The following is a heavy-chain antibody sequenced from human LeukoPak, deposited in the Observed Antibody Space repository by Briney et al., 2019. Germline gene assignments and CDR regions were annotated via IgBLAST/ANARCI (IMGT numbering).Heavy chain of an antibody. V-gene: IGHV1-46*01. J-gene: IGHJ4*02. D-gene: IGHD6-6*01. CDR1: GYSFTSYY. Sequence: ASVKVSCKASGYSFTSYYMHWVRQAPGQGLEWMGIINPSGGSTSYAQKFQGRVTMTRDMSTSTVYMGLSSLRSEDTAVYYCARGGPLVPLDYWGQGTLVTVSS. CDR2: INPSGGST. CDR3: ARGGPLVPLDY.